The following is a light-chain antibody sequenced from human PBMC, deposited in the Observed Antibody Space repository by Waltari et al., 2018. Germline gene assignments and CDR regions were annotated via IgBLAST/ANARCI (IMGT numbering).Light chain of an antibody. J-gene: IGKJ5*01. CDR1: QILLSSFNSKTY. V-gene: IGKV4-1*01. Sequence: DIVLTQSPDYLAVSLGARAPINCKSSQILLSSFNSKTYIAWYPQKPGQPPKLLISWASARGSGVPERFSGSGSETDFTLTISSLQAEDVAVYYCHHYYIPPLTFGQGTRLEIK. CDR2: WAS. CDR3: HHYYIPPLT.